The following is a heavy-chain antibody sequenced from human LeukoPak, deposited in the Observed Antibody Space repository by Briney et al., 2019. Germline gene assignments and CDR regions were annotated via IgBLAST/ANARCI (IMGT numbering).Heavy chain of an antibody. J-gene: IGHJ5*02. CDR1: GYTFTGYY. CDR3: ARGPMIVVVITSRWFDP. Sequence: SVKVSCKASGYTFTGYYMHWVRQAPGQGLEWMGWINPNSGGTNYAQKFQGRVTMTRDTSISTAYMELSRLRSDDTAVYYCARGPMIVVVITSRWFDPWGQGTLVTVSS. V-gene: IGHV1-2*02. CDR2: INPNSGGT. D-gene: IGHD3-22*01.